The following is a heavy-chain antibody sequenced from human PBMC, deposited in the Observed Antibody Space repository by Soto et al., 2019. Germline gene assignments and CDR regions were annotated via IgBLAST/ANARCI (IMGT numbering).Heavy chain of an antibody. CDR1: GYTFTGYY. CDR2: INPDSGGT. Sequence: GASVKVSCKASGYTFTGYYMHWVRQVPGKGLEWMGWINPDSGGTKSAQKFQGRVTLTRDTSITTAYMELTWLGSDDTAVYYCARDRAPGIGYSSNFDYWGQGTQVTVSS. CDR3: ARDRAPGIGYSSNFDY. J-gene: IGHJ4*02. D-gene: IGHD5-18*01. V-gene: IGHV1-2*02.